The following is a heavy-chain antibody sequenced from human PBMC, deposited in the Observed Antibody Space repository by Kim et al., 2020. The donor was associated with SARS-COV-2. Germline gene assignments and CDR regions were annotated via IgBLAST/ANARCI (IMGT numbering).Heavy chain of an antibody. CDR2: IYYSGST. V-gene: IGHV4-31*03. CDR1: GGSISSGGYY. Sequence: SETLSLTCTVSGGSISSGGYYWSWIRQHPGKGLEWIGYIYYSGSTYYNPSLKSRVTISVDTSKNQFSLKLSSVTAADTAVYYCARVISFFGVVRNFDYWGQGTLVTVSS. J-gene: IGHJ4*02. CDR3: ARVISFFGVVRNFDY. D-gene: IGHD3-3*01.